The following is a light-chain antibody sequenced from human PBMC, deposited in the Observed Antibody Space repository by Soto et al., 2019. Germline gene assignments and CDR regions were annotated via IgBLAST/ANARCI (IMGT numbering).Light chain of an antibody. V-gene: IGKV3-20*01. CDR2: GAS. Sequence: EVVLTQSPATLSLSPGERATLSCRASQSVTSNYLAWYQQKPGQAPRFLISGASSRATGIPDRFSGSGSGTEFTLSISRLEPEDFAVYYCQQYAGSPWTFGQGTKVDIK. CDR1: QSVTSNY. J-gene: IGKJ1*01. CDR3: QQYAGSPWT.